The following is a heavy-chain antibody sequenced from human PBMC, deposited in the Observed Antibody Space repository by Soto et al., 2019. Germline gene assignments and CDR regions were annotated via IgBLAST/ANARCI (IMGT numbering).Heavy chain of an antibody. CDR3: ARGGSSSSWFSYNWLDS. D-gene: IGHD6-13*01. CDR1: GFTFSSYE. V-gene: IGHV3-48*03. J-gene: IGHJ5*01. CDR2: ISSSGSTI. Sequence: EVQLVESGGGLVQPGGSLRLSCAASGFTFSSYEMHWVRQAPGKGLEWVSYISSSGSTIYHADSVKGRFTISRDNSKNAVFLRMNSLRADDTAVYYCARGGSSSSWFSYNWLDSWGQGTLFTRSS.